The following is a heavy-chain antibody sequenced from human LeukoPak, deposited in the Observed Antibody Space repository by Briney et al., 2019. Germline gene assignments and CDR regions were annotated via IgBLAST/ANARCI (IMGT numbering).Heavy chain of an antibody. V-gene: IGHV3-48*03. CDR1: GFTFSSFE. D-gene: IGHD3-10*01. J-gene: IGHJ4*02. Sequence: GGSLRLSCAASGFTFSSFEMSWVRQAPGTGLEWISYVSSSGSTMYYADSVKGHFTTSRDNVKNSLYLQMNSLRAEDTAVYYCARGMRLVRGLMFDYWGQGTLVTVSS. CDR2: VSSSGSTM. CDR3: ARGMRLVRGLMFDY.